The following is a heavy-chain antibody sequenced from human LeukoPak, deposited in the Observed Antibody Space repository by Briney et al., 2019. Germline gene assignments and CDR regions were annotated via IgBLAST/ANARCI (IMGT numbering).Heavy chain of an antibody. J-gene: IGHJ4*02. D-gene: IGHD2-15*01. CDR2: ISGSGGST. CDR3: AKGGYCSGGSCYPYYFDY. V-gene: IGHV3-23*01. Sequence: GGSLRLSCAAAGFTFRTYRMHWVRQAPGKGLVWVSAISGSGGSTYYADSVKGRFTISRDNSKNTLYLQMNSLRAEDTAVYYCAKGGYCSGGSCYPYYFDYWGQGTLVTVSS. CDR1: GFTFRTYR.